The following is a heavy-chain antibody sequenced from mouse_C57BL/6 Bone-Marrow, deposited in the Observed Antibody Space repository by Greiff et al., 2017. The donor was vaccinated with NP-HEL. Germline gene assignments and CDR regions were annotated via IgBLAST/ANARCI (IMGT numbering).Heavy chain of an antibody. Sequence: EVHLVESEGGLVQPGSSMKLSCTASGFTFSDYYMAWVRQVPEKGLEWVANINYDGSSTYYLDSLKSRFIISRDNAKNILYLQMSSLKSEDTATYYCAREASNYYGSDYFDYWGQGTTLTVSS. CDR1: GFTFSDYY. CDR2: INYDGSST. CDR3: AREASNYYGSDYFDY. J-gene: IGHJ2*01. D-gene: IGHD1-1*01. V-gene: IGHV5-16*01.